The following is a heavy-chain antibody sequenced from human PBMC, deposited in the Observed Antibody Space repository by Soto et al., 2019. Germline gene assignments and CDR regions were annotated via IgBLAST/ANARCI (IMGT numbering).Heavy chain of an antibody. Sequence: QLQLQESGSGLMKPSETLSLTCIVSNGSISSRSSHWGWIRQTPGKALVWTGSIYYIGNTYYNPILKSRVTISIDTSKTKFSLKMNSVTAADTAVYFCGGQDYGAKGYYFENWGQGALVTVSS. V-gene: IGHV4-39*01. CDR3: GGQDYGAKGYYFEN. CDR1: NGSISSRSSH. J-gene: IGHJ4*02. CDR2: IYYIGNT. D-gene: IGHD4-17*01.